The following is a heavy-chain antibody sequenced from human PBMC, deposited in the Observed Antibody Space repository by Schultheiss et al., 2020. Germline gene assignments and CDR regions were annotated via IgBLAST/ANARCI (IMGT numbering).Heavy chain of an antibody. Sequence: SETLSLTRAVYSGSFSGYYWRWIRQPPGKGLEWIGEINHSGSTNYNPSLKSRVTISVDTSKNQFSLKLSSVTASDMAVYYCAREQWLYYYYGMDVWGQGTTVTVSS. D-gene: IGHD6-19*01. V-gene: IGHV4-34*01. J-gene: IGHJ6*02. CDR3: AREQWLYYYYGMDV. CDR1: SGSFSGYY. CDR2: INHSGST.